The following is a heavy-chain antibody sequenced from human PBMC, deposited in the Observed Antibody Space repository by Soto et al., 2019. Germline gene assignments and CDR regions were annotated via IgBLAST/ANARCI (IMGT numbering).Heavy chain of an antibody. D-gene: IGHD2-15*01. Sequence: QVQLDQWGAGLLKPSETLSLTCGVSGGSLIDYYWSWIRQTPGKGLEWIGEINHRGTINYNPSLRSRVTMSRDTSKNQFSLRLDSVSAADTAIYYCARGGNIVMMLAAPFAFWGQGTLVTVSS. CDR1: GGSLIDYY. J-gene: IGHJ4*02. V-gene: IGHV4-34*01. CDR3: ARGGNIVMMLAAPFAF. CDR2: INHRGTI.